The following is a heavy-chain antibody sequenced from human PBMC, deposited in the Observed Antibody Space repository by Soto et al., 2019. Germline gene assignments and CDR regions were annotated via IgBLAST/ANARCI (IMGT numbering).Heavy chain of an antibody. CDR2: IDWNSGAI. Sequence: EVQLVESGGGLVQPGRCLRLSCAASGFTFDDYVVHWVRQVPGKGLEWVSGIDWNSGAIGYADSVKGRFIISRDSAKNSLFLQMNSLRAEDTALYYCAKDIGYCSSTRCDYGMDVWGQGTTVTVSS. V-gene: IGHV3-9*01. J-gene: IGHJ6*02. D-gene: IGHD2-2*03. CDR1: GFTFDDYV. CDR3: AKDIGYCSSTRCDYGMDV.